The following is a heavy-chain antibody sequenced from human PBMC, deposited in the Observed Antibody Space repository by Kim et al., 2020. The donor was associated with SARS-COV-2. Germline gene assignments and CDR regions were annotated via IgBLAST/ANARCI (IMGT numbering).Heavy chain of an antibody. CDR2: ISGSGGST. Sequence: GGSLRLSCAASGFTFSSYAMSWVRQAPGKGLEWVSAISGSGGSTYYADSVKGRFTISRDNSKNTLYLQMNSLRAEDTAVYYCAKDAHYYDSSGGAFDIWGQGTMVTVSS. CDR1: GFTFSSYA. J-gene: IGHJ3*02. CDR3: AKDAHYYDSSGGAFDI. D-gene: IGHD3-22*01. V-gene: IGHV3-23*01.